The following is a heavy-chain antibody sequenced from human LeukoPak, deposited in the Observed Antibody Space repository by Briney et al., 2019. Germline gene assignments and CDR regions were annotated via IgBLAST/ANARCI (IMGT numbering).Heavy chain of an antibody. CDR3: ASDDGGYGALGYYYGMDV. D-gene: IGHD4-17*01. CDR2: IKQDGSEK. CDR1: GFTFSNAW. J-gene: IGHJ6*02. V-gene: IGHV3-7*01. Sequence: GGSLRLSCAASGFTFSNAWMSWVRQAPGKGLEWVANIKQDGSEKYYVDSVKGRFSISRDNAKNLLYLQMNNLRAEDTAVYYCASDDGGYGALGYYYGMDVWGQGTTVTVSS.